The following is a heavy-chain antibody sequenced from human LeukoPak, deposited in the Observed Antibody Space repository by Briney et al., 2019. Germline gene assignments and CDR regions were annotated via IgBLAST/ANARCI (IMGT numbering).Heavy chain of an antibody. CDR1: DHSISSGYY. CDR2: IYHSGST. CDR3: ARRPGYSSSWYKGKVGQYYFDY. J-gene: IGHJ4*02. Sequence: SETLSLTCAVSDHSISSGYYWGWIRQPPGKRLEWIGSIYHSGSTYYNPSHKSRVTISVDTSKNQFSLKLTSVTAADTAVYYCARRPGYSSSWYKGKVGQYYFDYWGKGILVTVSS. D-gene: IGHD6-13*01. V-gene: IGHV4-38-2*01.